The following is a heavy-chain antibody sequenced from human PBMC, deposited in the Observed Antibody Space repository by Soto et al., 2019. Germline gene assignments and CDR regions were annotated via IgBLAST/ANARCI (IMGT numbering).Heavy chain of an antibody. V-gene: IGHV1-69*15. CDR1: GGTFSNYA. CDR2: IIPIFGTT. Sequence: QVQLVQSGAEVKKPGSSVKVSCKASGGTFSNYAITWVRQAPGQGLEWLGRIIPIFGTTDYAQKFQGRVTITADEXTPXAYMELSSLRSDDTAVYYCAKDGGREGYFGNWFDPWGQGTLVTVSS. CDR3: AKDGGREGYFGNWFDP. D-gene: IGHD2-15*01. J-gene: IGHJ5*02.